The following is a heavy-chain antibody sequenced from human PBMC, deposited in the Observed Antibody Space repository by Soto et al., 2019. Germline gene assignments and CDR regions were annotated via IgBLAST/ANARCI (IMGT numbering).Heavy chain of an antibody. CDR3: AKVKWREYYYFDY. V-gene: IGHV3-23*01. J-gene: IGHJ4*02. D-gene: IGHD3-10*01. CDR1: GFTFSSYA. CDR2: ISGSGGST. Sequence: EVQLLESGGGLVQPGGSLRLSCAASGFTFSSYAMSWVRQAPGKGLEWVSAISGSGGSTYYADSVKGRFTISRDNSKNTLYLQLNSLRAEDTAVYYCAKVKWREYYYFDYWGQGTLVTVSS.